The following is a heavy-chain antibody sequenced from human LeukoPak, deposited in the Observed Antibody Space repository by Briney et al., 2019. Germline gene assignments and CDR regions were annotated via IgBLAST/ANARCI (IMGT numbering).Heavy chain of an antibody. CDR2: IFYGST. V-gene: IGHV4-59*01. Sequence: SETLSHTCTVSGGSISGSYWSWIRQPPGKGLEWIGYIFYGSTNYNPSLKSRVTISVDTSKNLFSLKLSSVTAADTAVYYGARGGTEGGLEISFFFDLWGRGTLVTVSS. CDR1: GGSISGSY. J-gene: IGHJ2*01. CDR3: ARGGTEGGLEISFFFDL. D-gene: IGHD1-1*01.